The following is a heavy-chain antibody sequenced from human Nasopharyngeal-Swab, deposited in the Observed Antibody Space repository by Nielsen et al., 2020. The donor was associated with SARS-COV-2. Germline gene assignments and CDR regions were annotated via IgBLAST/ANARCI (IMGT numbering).Heavy chain of an antibody. D-gene: IGHD5-18*01. CDR1: GYTFTGYY. J-gene: IGHJ4*02. CDR2: INPNSGGT. Sequence: ASVKVSCKASGYTFTGYYMHWVRQAPGQGLEWMGWINPNSGGTNYAQKFQGWVTMTRDTSISTAYMELSRLRSDDTAVYYCARLPTALVGWKDYWGQGTLVTVSS. CDR3: ARLPTALVGWKDY. V-gene: IGHV1-2*04.